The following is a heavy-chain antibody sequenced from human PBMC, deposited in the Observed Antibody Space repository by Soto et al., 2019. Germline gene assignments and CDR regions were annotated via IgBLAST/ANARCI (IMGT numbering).Heavy chain of an antibody. CDR3: AREPVNITFGGVIVKKYYFDY. D-gene: IGHD3-16*02. CDR1: GGSISSGDYY. CDR2: IYYSGST. Sequence: SETLSLTCTVSGGSISSGDYYWSWIRQPPGKGLEWIGYIYYSGSTYYNPSLKSRVTISVDTSKNQFPLKLSSVTAADTAVYYCAREPVNITFGGVIVKKYYFDYWGQGTLVTVSS. V-gene: IGHV4-30-4*01. J-gene: IGHJ4*02.